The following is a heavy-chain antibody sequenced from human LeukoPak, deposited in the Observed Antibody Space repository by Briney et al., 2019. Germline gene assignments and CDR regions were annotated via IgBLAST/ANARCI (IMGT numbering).Heavy chain of an antibody. CDR2: IKQDGSEK. D-gene: IGHD3-10*01. CDR3: AIFGSGKRFDP. CDR1: GFTFSSYW. J-gene: IGHJ5*02. Sequence: GGSLRLSCAASGFTFSSYWMSWVRQAPGKGLEWVANIKQDGSEKYYVDSVRGRFTISRDNARNSLYLQMNSLRADDTAAYYCAIFGSGKRFDPWGQGTLVTVSS. V-gene: IGHV3-7*01.